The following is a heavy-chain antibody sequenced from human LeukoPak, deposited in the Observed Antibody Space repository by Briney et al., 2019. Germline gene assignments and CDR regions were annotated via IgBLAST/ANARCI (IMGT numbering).Heavy chain of an antibody. J-gene: IGHJ3*02. CDR1: GFTFSSYS. CDR2: ISNRSTTI. Sequence: PGGSLRLSCAASGFTFSSYSMNWVRQAPGKGLEWVSYISNRSTTIYADSVKGRFTISRDNAKNTLHLQMNSLRDEDSAVYYCARILRGSGSYGAFDIWGQGTMVTVSS. CDR3: ARILRGSGSYGAFDI. V-gene: IGHV3-48*02. D-gene: IGHD3-10*01.